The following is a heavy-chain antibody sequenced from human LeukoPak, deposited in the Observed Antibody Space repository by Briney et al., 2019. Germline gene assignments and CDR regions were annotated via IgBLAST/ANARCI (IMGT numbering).Heavy chain of an antibody. D-gene: IGHD5-12*01. CDR3: ARHRLPFHYYYYYMDV. V-gene: IGHV3-30*04. J-gene: IGHJ6*03. CDR2: IRHDGSNE. Sequence: GGSLRLSCAASGLTFSIYAMSWVRQAPGKGLEWVAFIRHDGSNEFYADSVKGRFTISRDNSRNTLYLQMNSLRAGDTAVYHCARHRLPFHYYYYYMDVWGKGTTVTVSS. CDR1: GLTFSIYA.